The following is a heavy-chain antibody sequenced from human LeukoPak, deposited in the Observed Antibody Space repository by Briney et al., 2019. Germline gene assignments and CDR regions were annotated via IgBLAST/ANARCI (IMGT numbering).Heavy chain of an antibody. CDR1: GGSISSYY. CDR2: IYYSGNT. J-gene: IGHJ6*02. Sequence: KASETLSLTCTVSGGSISSYYWSWIRQPPGKGLEWIGYIYYSGNTNCIPSLKSRVTISVDTSKNQFSLKLSSVTAADTAVYYCARGYHPYYYGMDVWGQGTTVTVSS. CDR3: ARGYHPYYYGMDV. V-gene: IGHV4-59*01. D-gene: IGHD2-2*01.